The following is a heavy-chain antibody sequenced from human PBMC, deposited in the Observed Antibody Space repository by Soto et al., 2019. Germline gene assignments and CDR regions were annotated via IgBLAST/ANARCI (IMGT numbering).Heavy chain of an antibody. V-gene: IGHV4-34*01. CDR1: GGSFSGYY. CDR3: ARGTQSSSWYRY. J-gene: IGHJ4*02. D-gene: IGHD6-13*01. CDR2: INHSGST. Sequence: QVQLQQWGAGLLKPSETLSLTCAVYGGSFSGYYWSWIRQPPGKGLEWIGEINHSGSTNYNPSLKSRVTISVDTSKNQFSLKLSSVTAADTAVYYCARGTQSSSWYRYWGQGTLVTVSS.